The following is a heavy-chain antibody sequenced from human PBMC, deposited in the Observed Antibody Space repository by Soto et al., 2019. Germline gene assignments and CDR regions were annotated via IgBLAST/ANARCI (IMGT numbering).Heavy chain of an antibody. CDR3: ARAPFYEDIVVVVADPYYMDV. J-gene: IGHJ6*03. CDR2: TYYRSKWYN. Sequence: PSQTLSLTCVISGDSVSSNSAAWNWIRQSPSRGLEWLGRTYYRSKWYNDYAVSVKSRITINPDTSKNQFSLRLNSVTPEDTAVYYCARAPFYEDIVVVVADPYYMDVWGKGTTVTVSS. V-gene: IGHV6-1*01. D-gene: IGHD2-15*01. CDR1: GDSVSSNSAA.